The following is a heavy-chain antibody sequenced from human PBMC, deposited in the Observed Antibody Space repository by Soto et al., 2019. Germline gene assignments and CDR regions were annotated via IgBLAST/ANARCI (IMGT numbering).Heavy chain of an antibody. CDR3: ARDGSGSYFNYYGMDA. Sequence: ASVKVSCKVSGYTFTSYYMHWVRQAPGQGLEWMGMINPNSGSTSYAQKFQGRVTMTRDTSTSTVYMELSSLRSEDTAVYSCARDGSGSYFNYYGMDAWGQGTMVTVSS. J-gene: IGHJ6*02. V-gene: IGHV1-46*01. CDR1: GYTFTSYY. CDR2: INPNSGST. D-gene: IGHD3-10*01.